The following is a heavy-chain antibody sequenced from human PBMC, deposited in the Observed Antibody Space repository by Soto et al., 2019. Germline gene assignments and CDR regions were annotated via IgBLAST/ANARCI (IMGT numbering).Heavy chain of an antibody. CDR2: ILPTFGTA. D-gene: IGHD2-2*01. Sequence: QVQLVQSGAEGKKPGSSVKVSCKASGGTFSSYAISWVRQAPGQGLEWMGGILPTFGTANYAQKFQGRVTLTADESTSTAYMELSSLRSEDTAVYYCARLNCSSTSSYYVDYYYGMDVWGQGTKVTVSS. V-gene: IGHV1-69*01. CDR3: ARLNCSSTSSYYVDYYYGMDV. CDR1: GGTFSSYA. J-gene: IGHJ6*02.